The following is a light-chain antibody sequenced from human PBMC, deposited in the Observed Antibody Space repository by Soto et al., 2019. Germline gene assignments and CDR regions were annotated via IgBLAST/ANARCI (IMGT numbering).Light chain of an antibody. CDR1: RKDVGSYNL. Sequence: SALTQPSPVAGGPGKSITISRPGTRKDVGSYNLVSWYQQHPGKAPKLMIYEGSKRPSGVSNRFSGSKSGNTASLTISGLQAEDEADYYCCSYAGSSLYVFGTGTKVTVL. CDR2: EGS. J-gene: IGLJ1*01. CDR3: CSYAGSSLYV. V-gene: IGLV2-23*01.